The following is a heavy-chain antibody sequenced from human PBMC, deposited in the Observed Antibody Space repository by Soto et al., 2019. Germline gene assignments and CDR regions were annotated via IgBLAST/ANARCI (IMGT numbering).Heavy chain of an antibody. CDR3: ARGLGSSTGGWFDP. CDR2: ISSSSSYI. CDR1: GFTFSSYS. J-gene: IGHJ5*02. Sequence: GGSLRLSCAASGFTFSSYSMNWVRQAPGKGLEWVSFISSSSSYIYYADSVKGRFTISRDNAKNSLYLQMNSLRAEDTAVYYCARGLGSSTGGWFDPWGQGTLVTVSS. V-gene: IGHV3-21*01. D-gene: IGHD6-13*01.